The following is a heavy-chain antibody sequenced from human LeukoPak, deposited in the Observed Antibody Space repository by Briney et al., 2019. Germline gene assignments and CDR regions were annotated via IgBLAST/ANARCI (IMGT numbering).Heavy chain of an antibody. CDR2: IYYSGST. CDR1: GGSISSGGYY. CDR3: ARDYGIVPSAFDI. D-gene: IGHD2-2*01. V-gene: IGHV4-31*03. J-gene: IGHJ3*02. Sequence: SETLSLTCTVSGGSISSGGYYWSWIRQHPGKGLEWIGYIYYSGSTYYNPSLKSRVTISVDTSKNQFSLKLSSVTAADTAVYYCARDYGIVPSAFDIWGQGTMVTVSS.